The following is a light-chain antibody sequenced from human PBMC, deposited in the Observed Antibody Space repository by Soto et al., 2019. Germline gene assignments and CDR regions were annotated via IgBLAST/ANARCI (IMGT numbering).Light chain of an antibody. CDR3: QQYNNWPPMYT. Sequence: EVVMTQSPATLSVSPGERATLSCRASQSVGSNLAWYQQKPGQAPRLLIYGASTRATGNPARFSGSGSGTDFTLTISILQSEDFAVYYCQQYNNWPPMYTFGQGTKLEIK. J-gene: IGKJ2*01. CDR2: GAS. V-gene: IGKV3-15*01. CDR1: QSVGSN.